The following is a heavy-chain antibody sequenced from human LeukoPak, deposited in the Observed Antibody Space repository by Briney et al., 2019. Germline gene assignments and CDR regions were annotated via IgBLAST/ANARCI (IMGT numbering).Heavy chain of an antibody. V-gene: IGHV1-69*05. CDR1: GGTFSSYA. J-gene: IGHJ3*02. Sequence: ASVKVSCKASGGTFSSYAISWVRQAPGQGLEWMGGIIPIFGTANYAQKFQGRVTITTDESTSTAYMELSSLRSEDTAVYYCARRGDLVLRDAFDTWGQGTMVTVSS. CDR3: ARRGDLVLRDAFDT. CDR2: IIPIFGTA.